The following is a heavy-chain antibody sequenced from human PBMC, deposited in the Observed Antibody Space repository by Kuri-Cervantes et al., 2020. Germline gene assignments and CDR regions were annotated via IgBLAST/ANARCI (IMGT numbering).Heavy chain of an antibody. Sequence: GGSLRLSCAASGFTFSSYSMNWVRQAPGKGLEWVSSISSSSSYIYYADSVKGRFTISRDNAKNSLYLQMNSLRAEDTAVYYCARALVPSYDYIWGSYRWLYFDYWGQGTLVTVSS. CDR3: ARALVPSYDYIWGSYRWLYFDY. D-gene: IGHD3-16*02. J-gene: IGHJ4*02. CDR1: GFTFSSYS. CDR2: ISSSSSYI. V-gene: IGHV3-21*01.